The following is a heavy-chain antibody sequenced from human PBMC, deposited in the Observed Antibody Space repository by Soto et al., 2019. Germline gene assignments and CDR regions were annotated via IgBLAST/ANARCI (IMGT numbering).Heavy chain of an antibody. J-gene: IGHJ4*02. D-gene: IGHD3-3*01. CDR3: ARLGVVTREATDY. CDR2: IYYSGST. CDR1: GGSISSGGYY. V-gene: IGHV4-31*03. Sequence: QVQLQESGPGLVKPSQTLSLTCTVSGGSISSGGYYWSWIRQHPGKGLEWIGYIYYSGSTYYNPYLKSRVTISVDTSKNHFSLKLSSVTAADTAVYYCARLGVVTREATDYWGQGTLVTVSS.